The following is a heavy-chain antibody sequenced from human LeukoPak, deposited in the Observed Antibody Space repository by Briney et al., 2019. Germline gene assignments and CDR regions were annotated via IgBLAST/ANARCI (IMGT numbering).Heavy chain of an antibody. Sequence: GGSLRLSCEASGFTFRSYAMTWVRQAPGKGLEWVSSITGSGGTTWYADSVKGRFPISRDNSKNALYLQINSLRTDDTAVFYCARGGLGSAFDNWGQGTLVTVSS. D-gene: IGHD6-19*01. J-gene: IGHJ4*02. CDR1: GFTFRSYA. V-gene: IGHV3-23*01. CDR3: ARGGLGSAFDN. CDR2: ITGSGGTT.